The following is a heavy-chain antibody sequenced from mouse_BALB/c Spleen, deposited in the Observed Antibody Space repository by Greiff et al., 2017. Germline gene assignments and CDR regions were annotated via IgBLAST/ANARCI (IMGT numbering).Heavy chain of an antibody. CDR2: IYPGDGDT. J-gene: IGHJ2*01. CDR3: TINYGNYVHFDY. D-gene: IGHD2-1*01. CDR1: GYTFTSYW. Sequence: VQLQQSGAELARPGASVKLSCKASGYTFTSYWMQWVKQRPGQGLEWIGAIYPGDGDTRYTQKFKGKATLTVDKSSSTAYMQLSSLTSEDSAVYYCTINYGNYVHFDYWGQGTTLTVSS. V-gene: IGHV1-87*01.